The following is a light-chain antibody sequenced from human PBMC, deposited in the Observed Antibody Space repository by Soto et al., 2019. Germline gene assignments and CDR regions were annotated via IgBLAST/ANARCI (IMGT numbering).Light chain of an antibody. CDR2: DVT. V-gene: IGLV2-11*01. Sequence: QSALTQPRSVSGSPGQSVAISCAGTSSDVCRYNYVSWYQQYPGKAPKLIIYDVTKRPSGVPDRFSGSKSGNTASLTISGLQAEDEADYYCCSFAGLFGGGTKLTVL. CDR1: SSDVCRYNY. CDR3: CSFAGL. J-gene: IGLJ2*01.